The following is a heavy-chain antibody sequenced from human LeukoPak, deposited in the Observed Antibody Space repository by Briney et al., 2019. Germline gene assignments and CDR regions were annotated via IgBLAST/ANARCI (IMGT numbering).Heavy chain of an antibody. CDR2: ISFSGGNT. J-gene: IGHJ3*01. Sequence: GSLRLSCAASGFTFSGSAMSWVRQAPGKGLEWVSLISFSGGNTYYADSVKGRFTISRDNSKDTLYLQMNSLRAEDTAIYYCARDIQLSTWGLGTMVTVSS. D-gene: IGHD5-24*01. CDR3: ARDIQLST. V-gene: IGHV3-23*01. CDR1: GFTFSGSA.